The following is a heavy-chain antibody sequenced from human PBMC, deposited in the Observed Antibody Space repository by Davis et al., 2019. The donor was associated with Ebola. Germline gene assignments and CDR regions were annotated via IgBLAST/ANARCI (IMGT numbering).Heavy chain of an antibody. CDR3: ARTLGYCSGGSCPYYYYYMDV. Sequence: PGGSLRLSCKGSGYSFTSYWISWVRQMPGKGLEWMGRIDPSDSYTNYSPSFQGHVTISADKSISTAYLQWSSLKASDTAMYYCARTLGYCSGGSCPYYYYYMDVWGKGTTVTVSS. J-gene: IGHJ6*03. CDR1: GYSFTSYW. D-gene: IGHD2-15*01. V-gene: IGHV5-10-1*01. CDR2: IDPSDSYT.